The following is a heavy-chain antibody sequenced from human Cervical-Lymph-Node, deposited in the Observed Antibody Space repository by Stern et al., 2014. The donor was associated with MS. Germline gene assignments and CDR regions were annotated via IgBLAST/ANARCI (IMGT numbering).Heavy chain of an antibody. V-gene: IGHV3-21*01. D-gene: IGHD6-25*01. CDR1: GFTFATYT. Sequence: EMQLVESGGGLVKPGGSLRLSCAASGFTFATYTMNWVRQAPGKGLEWVSSISSSSRYIYYADSVRGRFTVSRDNAKDSLYLQMDSLRADDTAVYYCARGSGSDWYFDPWGRGTLVTVSS. CDR3: ARGSGSDWYFDP. CDR2: ISSSSRYI. J-gene: IGHJ2*01.